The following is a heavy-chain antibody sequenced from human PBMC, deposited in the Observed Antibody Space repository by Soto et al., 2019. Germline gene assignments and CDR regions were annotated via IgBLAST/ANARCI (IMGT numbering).Heavy chain of an antibody. CDR2: IYYSGST. CDR1: GGSISSGDYY. D-gene: IGHD3-10*01. J-gene: IGHJ4*02. V-gene: IGHV4-30-4*01. CDR3: ARGEYGSGILLFDY. Sequence: PSETLSLTCTVSGGSISSGDYYWSWIRQPPGKGLEWIGYIYYSGSTYYNPSLKSRVTISVDTSKNQFSLKLSSVTAADTAVYYCARGEYGSGILLFDYWGQGTLVTVSS.